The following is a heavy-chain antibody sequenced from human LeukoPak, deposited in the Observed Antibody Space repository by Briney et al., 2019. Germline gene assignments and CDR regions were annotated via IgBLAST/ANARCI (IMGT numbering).Heavy chain of an antibody. CDR3: ARDASRSGSYHYKGY. CDR2: IYHSGST. D-gene: IGHD3-10*01. CDR1: GGSISSGGYY. Sequence: SQTLSLTCTVSGGSISSGGYYWSWIRQPPGEGLEWIGYIYHSGSTYYNPSLKSRVTISVDTSKNQFSLKLSSVTAADTAVYYCARDASRSGSYHYKGYWGQGTLVTVSS. J-gene: IGHJ4*02. V-gene: IGHV4-30-2*01.